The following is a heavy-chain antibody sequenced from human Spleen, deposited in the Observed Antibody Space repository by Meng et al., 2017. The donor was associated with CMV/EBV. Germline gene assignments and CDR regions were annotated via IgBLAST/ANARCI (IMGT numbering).Heavy chain of an antibody. CDR2: IIPMVGIP. Sequence: SVKVSCKASGDTLNSYAISWVRQAPGQGLEWMGRIIPMVGIPKYAQKFQDRLTITADKSMSAAYMELTSLRSEDTAVYYCARIRFGYWGQGTLVTVSS. D-gene: IGHD3-16*01. CDR1: GDTLNSYA. CDR3: ARIRFGY. V-gene: IGHV1-69*04. J-gene: IGHJ4*02.